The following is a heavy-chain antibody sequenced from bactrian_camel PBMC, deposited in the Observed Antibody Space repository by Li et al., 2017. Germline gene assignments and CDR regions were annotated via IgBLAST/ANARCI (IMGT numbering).Heavy chain of an antibody. Sequence: HVQLVESGGGSVEAGGSLMLSCAASVGSFYCMGWYRQAPGKEREAVAAIDDVGSTSYANSIKGRFTVSRDNAKNTMYLQMNSLKTENAGTYYCAVAMRGMYGGSWFCHNRDGIDYWGEGTQVTVS. D-gene: IGHD6*01. CDR2: IDDVGST. J-gene: IGHJ7*01. V-gene: IGHV3S53*01. CDR1: VGSFYC.